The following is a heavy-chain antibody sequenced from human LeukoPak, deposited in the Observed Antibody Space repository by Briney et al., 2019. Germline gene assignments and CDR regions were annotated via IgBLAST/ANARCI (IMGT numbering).Heavy chain of an antibody. Sequence: SETLSLTCTVSGGSISSSSYYWGWIRQPPGKGLEWIGSIYYSGSTYYNPSLKSRVTISVDTSKNQFSLKLSSVTAADTAVYYCARLSERLGGALDYWGQGTLVTVSS. CDR3: ARLSERLGGALDY. CDR1: GGSISSSSYY. V-gene: IGHV4-39*01. CDR2: IYYSGST. J-gene: IGHJ4*02. D-gene: IGHD1-26*01.